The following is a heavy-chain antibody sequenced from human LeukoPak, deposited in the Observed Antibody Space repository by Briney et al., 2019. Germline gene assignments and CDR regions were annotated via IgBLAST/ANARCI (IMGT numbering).Heavy chain of an antibody. CDR3: AKGRFQLSSSTDY. D-gene: IGHD6-6*01. Sequence: PGGSLRLSCAASGFTFSSYAMSWVRQAPGGGVGGVSGISGSGGSTYYADSVKGRFTISRNNSKNSLYLQMNSLRAEDTAVYYCAKGRFQLSSSTDYWGQGTLVTVSS. CDR2: ISGSGGST. J-gene: IGHJ4*02. CDR1: GFTFSSYA. V-gene: IGHV3-23*01.